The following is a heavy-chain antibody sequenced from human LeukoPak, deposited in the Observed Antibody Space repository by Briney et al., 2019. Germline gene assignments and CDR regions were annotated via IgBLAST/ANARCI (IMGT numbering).Heavy chain of an antibody. CDR1: GFTFSSYS. D-gene: IGHD4-17*01. Sequence: PGGSLRLSCAASGFTFSSYSMNWVRQAPGKGLEWVSSISSSSSYIYYADSVKGRFTISRDNAKNSLYLQMNSLRAEDTAVYYCARDLHDYGDYGALDCFDPWGQGTLVTVSS. V-gene: IGHV3-21*01. J-gene: IGHJ5*02. CDR2: ISSSSSYI. CDR3: ARDLHDYGDYGALDCFDP.